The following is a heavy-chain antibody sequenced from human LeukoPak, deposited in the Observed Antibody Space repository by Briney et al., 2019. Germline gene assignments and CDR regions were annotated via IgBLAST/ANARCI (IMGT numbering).Heavy chain of an antibody. CDR2: IIPILGIA. V-gene: IGHV1-69*04. CDR1: GGTFSSYA. CDR3: ARPASRYYYGSGSYYTHFDY. D-gene: IGHD3-10*01. Sequence: GASVKVSCKASGGTFSSYAISWVRQAPGQGLEWMGRIIPILGIANYAQKFQGRVTITADKSTSTAYVELSSLRSEDTAVYYCARPASRYYYGSGSYYTHFDYWGQGTLVTVSS. J-gene: IGHJ4*02.